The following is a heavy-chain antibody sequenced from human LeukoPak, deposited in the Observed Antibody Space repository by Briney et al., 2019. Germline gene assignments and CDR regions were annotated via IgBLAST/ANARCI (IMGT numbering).Heavy chain of an antibody. D-gene: IGHD1-7*01. CDR3: AKDSTPYSGNTFYFDY. Sequence: GGSLRLSCAASGFTFSSYAMSWVRQAPGKGLEWVSAISGSGGSTYYADSVKGRFTVSRDNSHNTLYVQMNSLRAEDTAVYYCAKDSTPYSGNTFYFDYWGQGTLVTVSS. V-gene: IGHV3-23*01. CDR2: ISGSGGST. J-gene: IGHJ4*02. CDR1: GFTFSSYA.